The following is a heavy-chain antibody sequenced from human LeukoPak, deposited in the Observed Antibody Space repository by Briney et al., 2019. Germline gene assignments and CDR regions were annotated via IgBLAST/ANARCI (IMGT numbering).Heavy chain of an antibody. CDR2: INSDGSST. CDR1: GFTFSSYW. J-gene: IGHJ4*02. V-gene: IGHV3-74*01. CDR3: AKEWGPLHGSYCV. Sequence: GGSLRLSCAASGFTFSSYWMHWVRQAPGKGLVWVSRINSDGSSTSYADSVKGRFTISRDNSKNTLYLQMNSLRAEDTAVYYCAKEWGPLHGSYCVWGQGTLVTVSS. D-gene: IGHD1-26*01.